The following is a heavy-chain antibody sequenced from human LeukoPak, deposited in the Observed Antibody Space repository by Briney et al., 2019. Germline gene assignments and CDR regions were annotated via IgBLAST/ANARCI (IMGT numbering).Heavy chain of an antibody. V-gene: IGHV1-69*13. CDR2: IIPIFGTA. J-gene: IGHJ3*02. CDR3: AREGYCSSTSCYAGNAFDT. D-gene: IGHD2-2*01. Sequence: SVKVSCKASGYTFTSYGISWVRQAPGQGLEWMGGIIPIFGTANYAQKFQGRVTITADESTSTAYMELSSLRSEDTAAYYCAREGYCSSTSCYAGNAFDTWGQGTMVTVSS. CDR1: GYTFTSYG.